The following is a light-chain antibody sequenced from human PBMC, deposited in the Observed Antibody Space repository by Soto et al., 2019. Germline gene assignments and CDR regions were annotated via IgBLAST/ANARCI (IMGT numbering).Light chain of an antibody. Sequence: QSVLTQPASVSGSPGQSITISCTGTSSDVGGYNYVSWYQQHPGKAPKLMIYDVSNRPAGVSNRFAGSKSGNTASLTISGLQAEDEDDYCCCSYALTNPRVFGRGTKLTVL. J-gene: IGLJ1*01. CDR2: DVS. CDR1: SSDVGGYNY. CDR3: CSYALTNPRV. V-gene: IGLV2-14*03.